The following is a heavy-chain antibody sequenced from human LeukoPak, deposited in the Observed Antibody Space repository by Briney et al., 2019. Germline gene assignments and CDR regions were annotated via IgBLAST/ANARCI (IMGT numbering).Heavy chain of an antibody. CDR1: GGSISSGGYY. V-gene: IGHV4-31*03. J-gene: IGHJ5*01. CDR3: ARTASNWFDP. Sequence: SQTLPLTFTVSGGSISSGGYYWSWIRQHPGKGLEWIGYISYTGSTYYNPSLKSRVTISVDTSRIQFSLKLSSVTAADTAIYYCARTASNWFDPWGEGPLASVSS. CDR2: ISYTGST.